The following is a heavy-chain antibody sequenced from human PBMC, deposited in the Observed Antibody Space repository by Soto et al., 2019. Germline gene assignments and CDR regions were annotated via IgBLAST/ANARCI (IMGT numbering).Heavy chain of an antibody. CDR2: IIPIFGTA. D-gene: IGHD2-15*01. J-gene: IGHJ6*02. Sequence: GSSVKASCKAPGGTFSRYAISWVRHAPGQGLEWMGGIIPIFGTANYAQKFQGRVTITADESTSTGYMELSSLRSEDTAVYYCARSQGGSSSLDIYYYYYYGMDVWG. V-gene: IGHV1-69*13. CDR1: GGTFSRYA. CDR3: ARSQGGSSSLDIYYYYYYGMDV.